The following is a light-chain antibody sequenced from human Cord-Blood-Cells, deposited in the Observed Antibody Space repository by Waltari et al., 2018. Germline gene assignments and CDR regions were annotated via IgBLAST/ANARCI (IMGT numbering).Light chain of an antibody. Sequence: SYELTKPPSVSVSPGQTASINCSGDKLGDKYACWYKQKPGQSPVLVIYQDSKRPSGSPERFAGSNAGNPATLTISGTQAMDEADYYCQAWDSSIVVFGGGTKLTVL. CDR2: QDS. CDR1: KLGDKY. J-gene: IGLJ2*01. CDR3: QAWDSSIVV. V-gene: IGLV3-1*01.